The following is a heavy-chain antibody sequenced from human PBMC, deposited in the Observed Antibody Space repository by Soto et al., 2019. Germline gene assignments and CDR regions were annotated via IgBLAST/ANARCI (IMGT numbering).Heavy chain of an antibody. CDR1: GYTFTGYY. J-gene: IGHJ3*02. D-gene: IGHD6-19*01. Sequence: ASVKVSCKASGYTFTGYYMHWVRQAPGQGLEWMGWINPNSGGTNYAQKFQGWVTMTRDTSTSTAYMELSRLRSDDTAVYYCARVATTPVAGYDAFDIWGQGTMVTVSS. CDR2: INPNSGGT. V-gene: IGHV1-2*04. CDR3: ARVATTPVAGYDAFDI.